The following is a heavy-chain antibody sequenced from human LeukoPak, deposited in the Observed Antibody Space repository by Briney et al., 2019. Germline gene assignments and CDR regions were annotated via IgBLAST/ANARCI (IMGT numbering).Heavy chain of an antibody. D-gene: IGHD6-13*01. V-gene: IGHV4-59*12. CDR2: IYYSGSA. J-gene: IGHJ4*02. CDR1: GGSISSSY. CDR3: ARDSSSWYTVYYFDY. Sequence: SETLSLTCTVSGGSISSSYWSWIRQPPGKGLEWIGYIYYSGSANYNPSLKGRVTISVDTSKNQFSLKLSSVTAADTAVYYCARDSSSWYTVYYFDYWGQGSLVTVSS.